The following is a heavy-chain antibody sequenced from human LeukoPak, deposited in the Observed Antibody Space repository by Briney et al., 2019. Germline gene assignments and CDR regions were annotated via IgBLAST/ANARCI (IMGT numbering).Heavy chain of an antibody. CDR3: ARGSMVRGIYPFDY. CDR1: GYTLTSYD. Sequence: ASVKVSCKASGYTLTSYDINWVRQAPGQGLEWMGWMNPNSGNTGYAQKFQGRVTMTRNTSISTAYMELSSLRSEDTAVYYCARGSMVRGIYPFDYWGQGTLVTVSS. CDR2: MNPNSGNT. D-gene: IGHD3-10*01. J-gene: IGHJ4*02. V-gene: IGHV1-8*01.